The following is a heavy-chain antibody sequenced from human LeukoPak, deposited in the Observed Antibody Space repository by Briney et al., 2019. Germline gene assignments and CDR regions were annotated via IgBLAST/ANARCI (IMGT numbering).Heavy chain of an antibody. Sequence: KASETLSLTCTVSGYSISSGYYWGWIRQPPGKGLEWIGSIYHSGSTNYNPSLKSRVTISVDTSKNQFSLKLSSVTAADTAVYYCASHLPGLLNVWGYYFDYWGQGTLVTVSS. D-gene: IGHD3-22*01. V-gene: IGHV4-38-2*02. CDR1: GYSISSGYY. CDR2: IYHSGST. J-gene: IGHJ4*02. CDR3: ASHLPGLLNVWGYYFDY.